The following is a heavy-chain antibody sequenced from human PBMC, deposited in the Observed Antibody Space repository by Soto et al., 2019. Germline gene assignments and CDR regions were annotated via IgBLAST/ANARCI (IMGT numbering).Heavy chain of an antibody. Sequence: ASVKVSCKASGYTFTGYYMHWVRQAPGQGLEWMGWINPNSGGTNYAQKFQGWVTMTRDTSISTAYMELSRLRSDDTAVYYCARDLVVVAAKAPYYYYYGMDVWGQGTTVTVSS. CDR2: INPNSGGT. J-gene: IGHJ6*02. D-gene: IGHD2-15*01. CDR1: GYTFTGYY. V-gene: IGHV1-2*04. CDR3: ARDLVVVAAKAPYYYYYGMDV.